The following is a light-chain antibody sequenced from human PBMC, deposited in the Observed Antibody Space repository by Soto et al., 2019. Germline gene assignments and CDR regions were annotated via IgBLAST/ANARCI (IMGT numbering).Light chain of an antibody. J-gene: IGKJ1*01. CDR2: DAS. Sequence: EIVLTQSPGTLSLSPGERATLSCRASQSVSSYLAWYQQKLGQAPRLLIYDASTRATGISARFSASGSGTDFTLTISSLEPEDFAVYYCQQRSNWPVTFGQGTKVEVK. CDR1: QSVSSY. CDR3: QQRSNWPVT. V-gene: IGKV3-11*01.